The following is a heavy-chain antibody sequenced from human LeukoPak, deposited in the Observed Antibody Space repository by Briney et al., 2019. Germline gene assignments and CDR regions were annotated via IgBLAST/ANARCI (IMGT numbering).Heavy chain of an antibody. CDR3: AYRDTMVRGVIAPDYGMDV. CDR2: IYPGDSDT. V-gene: IGHV5-51*01. D-gene: IGHD3-10*01. J-gene: IGHJ6*02. Sequence: GESLKISCKGSGYSFTSYWIGWVRQMPGKGLEWMGIIYPGDSDTRYSPSFQGQVTISADKSISTAYLQWSSLKASDTAMYYCAYRDTMVRGVIAPDYGMDVWGQGTTVTVSS. CDR1: GYSFTSYW.